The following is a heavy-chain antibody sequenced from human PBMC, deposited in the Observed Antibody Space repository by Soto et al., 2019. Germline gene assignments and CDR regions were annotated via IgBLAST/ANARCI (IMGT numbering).Heavy chain of an antibody. Sequence: GASVKVSCEASGYSLTGNSIHWVRQAPGQGLEWMGWISAYNGNTNYAQKLQGRVTMTTDTSTSTAYMELRSLRSDDTAVYYCARRVVYYYGMDVWGQGTTVTVSS. CDR1: GYSLTGNS. CDR3: ARRVVYYYGMDV. D-gene: IGHD2-15*01. V-gene: IGHV1-18*04. CDR2: ISAYNGNT. J-gene: IGHJ6*02.